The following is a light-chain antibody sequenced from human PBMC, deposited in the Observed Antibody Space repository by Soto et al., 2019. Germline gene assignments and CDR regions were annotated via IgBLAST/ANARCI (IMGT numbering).Light chain of an antibody. CDR2: DAS. CDR1: QGIVNA. V-gene: IGKV1D-13*01. J-gene: IGKJ4*01. Sequence: AIQLTQSPSSLSASVGDRVTITCRTSQGIVNALAWYQQKPGRPPKLLMYDASILQTGVPLRFSGSGSGTDFTLTITSLQPEDFATYFCQQYGNYPLTVGGGTTVEVK. CDR3: QQYGNYPLT.